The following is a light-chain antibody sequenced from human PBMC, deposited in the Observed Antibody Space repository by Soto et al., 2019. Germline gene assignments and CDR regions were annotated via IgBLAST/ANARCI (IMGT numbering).Light chain of an antibody. J-gene: IGKJ3*01. CDR1: QSISNSY. CDR3: QQYGTSRFT. Sequence: EIVLTQSPGTLSLSPGERATLSCRASQSISNSYLAWYQKKPGQAPMLLVYGASARATGIPDRLSGSESGTAFTPTISRLEPEDFAVYYCQQYGTSRFTFGPGTKVDIK. CDR2: GAS. V-gene: IGKV3-20*01.